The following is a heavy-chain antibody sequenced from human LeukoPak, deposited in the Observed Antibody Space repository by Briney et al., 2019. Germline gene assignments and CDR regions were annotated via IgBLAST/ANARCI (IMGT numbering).Heavy chain of an antibody. CDR1: GFTFSSYW. Sequence: PGGSLRLSCAASGFTFSSYWMSWVRQAPGKGLEWVANIKQDGSEKYYVDSVKGRFTISRDNAKNSLYLQMNSLRAEDTAVYYCAREGYDFWSGAKYYFDCWGQGTLVTVSS. CDR3: AREGYDFWSGAKYYFDC. V-gene: IGHV3-7*01. D-gene: IGHD3-3*01. J-gene: IGHJ4*02. CDR2: IKQDGSEK.